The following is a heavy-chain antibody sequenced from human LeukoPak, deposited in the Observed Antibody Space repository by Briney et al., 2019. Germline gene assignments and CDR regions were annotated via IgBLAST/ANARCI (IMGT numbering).Heavy chain of an antibody. CDR2: ISYDGSNK. CDR1: GFTFSGYP. V-gene: IGHV3-30-3*02. Sequence: GKSLRLSCAASGFTFSGYPIHWVRQAPGKGLEWVAVISYDGSNKYYADSVKGRFTISRDNSKNTLYLQMNSLRAEDTAVYYCAKGLVGATALGPKIDYWGQGTLVTVSS. J-gene: IGHJ4*02. CDR3: AKGLVGATALGPKIDY. D-gene: IGHD1-26*01.